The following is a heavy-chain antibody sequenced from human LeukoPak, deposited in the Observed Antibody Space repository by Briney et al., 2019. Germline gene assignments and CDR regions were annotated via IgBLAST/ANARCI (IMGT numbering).Heavy chain of an antibody. CDR2: IYYSGST. CDR1: GGSISSYY. V-gene: IGHV4-59*01. CDR3: ARATFQWGYYDSSGYNFDY. J-gene: IGHJ4*02. Sequence: SETLSLTCTVSGGSISSYYWSWIRQPPGKGLEWIGYIYYSGSTNYNPSLKSRVTISVDTSKNQFSLKLSSVTAADTAVYYCARATFQWGYYDSSGYNFDYWGQGTLVTVSS. D-gene: IGHD3-22*01.